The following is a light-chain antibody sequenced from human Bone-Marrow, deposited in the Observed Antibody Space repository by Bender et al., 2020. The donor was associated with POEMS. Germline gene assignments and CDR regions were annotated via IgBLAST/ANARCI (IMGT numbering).Light chain of an antibody. CDR1: SSDVGAYDY. V-gene: IGLV2-11*01. CDR2: DVN. J-gene: IGLJ3*02. Sequence: ALTQPPSVSGSPGQSVTISCSGTSSDVGAYDYVSWYQHHPGKAPRLMISDVNKRSLGVPDRFSGSKSGNTASLTISGLQAEDEADYYCCSHAGSGTWVFGGGTRLTVL. CDR3: CSHAGSGTWV.